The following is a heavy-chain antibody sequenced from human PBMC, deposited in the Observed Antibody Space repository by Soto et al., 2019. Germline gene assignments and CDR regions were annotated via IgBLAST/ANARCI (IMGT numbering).Heavy chain of an antibody. J-gene: IGHJ4*02. Sequence: QVQLQESGPGLVKPSGTLSLACAVSGASINSFHWWNWVRQSPGKGLEWIGEIFHTGNATYNPSLSSRVTMSVDRSKNQFSLNLSSVTAADTAFYYCARAPGAGPWYLAFWGQGALVTVSS. V-gene: IGHV4-4*02. CDR3: ARAPGAGPWYLAF. D-gene: IGHD6-19*01. CDR2: IFHTGNA. CDR1: GASINSFHW.